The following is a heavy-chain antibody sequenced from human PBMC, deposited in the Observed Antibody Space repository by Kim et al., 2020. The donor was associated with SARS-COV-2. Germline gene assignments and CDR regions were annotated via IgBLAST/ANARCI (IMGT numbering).Heavy chain of an antibody. CDR1: GYTFTSYY. D-gene: IGHD1-1*01. CDR3: ARVMGYNWNDFSNYYGMDV. CDR2: INPSGGST. J-gene: IGHJ6*02. Sequence: ASVKVSCKASGYTFTSYYMHWVRQAPGQGLEWMGIINPSGGSTSYAQKFQGRVTMTRDTSTSTVYMELSSLRSEDTAVYYCARVMGYNWNDFSNYYGMDVWGQGTTVTVSS. V-gene: IGHV1-46*01.